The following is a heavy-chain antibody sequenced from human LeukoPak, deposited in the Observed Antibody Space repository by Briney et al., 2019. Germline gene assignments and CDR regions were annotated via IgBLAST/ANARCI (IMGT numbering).Heavy chain of an antibody. Sequence: PSQTLSLTCTVSGGSISSGSYYWSWTRQPAGKGLEWIGRIYTSGSTNYNPSLKSRVTISVDTSKNQFSLKLSSVTAADTAVYYCARGIAARDYFDYWGQGTLVTVSS. D-gene: IGHD6-13*01. CDR1: GGSISSGSYY. J-gene: IGHJ4*02. CDR3: ARGIAARDYFDY. CDR2: IYTSGST. V-gene: IGHV4-61*02.